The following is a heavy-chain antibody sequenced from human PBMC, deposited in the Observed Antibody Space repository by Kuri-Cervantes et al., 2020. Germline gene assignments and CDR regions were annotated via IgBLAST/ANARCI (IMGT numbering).Heavy chain of an antibody. CDR3: AKDFTSFAQIPDAFDI. CDR2: SSWNSGSI. J-gene: IGHJ3*02. D-gene: IGHD2-2*01. V-gene: IGHV3-9*01. Sequence: SLKISCAASGFTFSGSAMHWVRQAPGKGLEWVSGSSWNSGSIGYADSVKGRFTISRDNAKNSLYLQMNSLSAEDTALYYCAKDFTSFAQIPDAFDIWGQGTMVTVSS. CDR1: GFTFSGSA.